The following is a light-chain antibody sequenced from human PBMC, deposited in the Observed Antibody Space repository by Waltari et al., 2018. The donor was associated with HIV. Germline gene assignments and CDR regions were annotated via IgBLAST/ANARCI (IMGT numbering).Light chain of an antibody. V-gene: IGKV3-20*01. CDR2: DAS. CDR3: QQSGTSPYT. J-gene: IGKJ2*01. CDR1: QSVSSSY. Sequence: ELVLTQSPGTLSLSPGERATLSCRASQSVSSSYLAWYQQKPGQAPRLLIYDASIRATGIPDRFSGSGSGTDFILTISRLEPEDFAVYYCQQSGTSPYTFGQGTKLEIK.